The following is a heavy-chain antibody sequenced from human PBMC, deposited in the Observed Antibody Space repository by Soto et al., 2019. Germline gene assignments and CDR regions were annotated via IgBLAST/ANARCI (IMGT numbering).Heavy chain of an antibody. Sequence: QVQLVQSGAEEKKPGASVKVSCKASGYTFTSYAMHWVRQAPGQRLEWMGWINAGNGNTKYSQKFQGRVTITRDTAASTAYMELSSLRSEDTAVYYCARGIAPYYSDYWGQGTLVTVSS. V-gene: IGHV1-3*05. J-gene: IGHJ4*02. CDR1: GYTFTSYA. CDR2: INAGNGNT. D-gene: IGHD6-13*01. CDR3: ARGIAPYYSDY.